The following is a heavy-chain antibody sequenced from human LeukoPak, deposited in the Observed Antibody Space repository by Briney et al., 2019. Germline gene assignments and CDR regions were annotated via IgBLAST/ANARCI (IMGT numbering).Heavy chain of an antibody. V-gene: IGHV4-39*07. Sequence: PSETLSLTCTVSGGSISTRSYYWGWLRQPPGKGLEWIGSGHESGSTYYNPSLRSRLTISVDTSKNQFSLNLRSVTAADTAVYYCNSNTWYYQYMDVWGKGTTVTVSS. CDR1: GGSISTRSYY. CDR3: NSNTWYYQYMDV. CDR2: GHESGST. J-gene: IGHJ6*03. D-gene: IGHD2/OR15-2a*01.